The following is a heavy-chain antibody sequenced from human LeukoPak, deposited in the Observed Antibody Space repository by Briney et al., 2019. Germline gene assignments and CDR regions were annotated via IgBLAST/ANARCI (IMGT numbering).Heavy chain of an antibody. V-gene: IGHV3-30-3*01. Sequence: GRSLRPSCAASGFTFSSYAMHWVRQAPGKGLEWVAVISYDGSNKYYADSVKGRFTISRDNSKNTLYLQMNSLRAEDTAVYYCAREAEYCSSTSCPFDYWGQGTLVTVSS. D-gene: IGHD2-2*01. CDR2: ISYDGSNK. CDR1: GFTFSSYA. CDR3: AREAEYCSSTSCPFDY. J-gene: IGHJ4*02.